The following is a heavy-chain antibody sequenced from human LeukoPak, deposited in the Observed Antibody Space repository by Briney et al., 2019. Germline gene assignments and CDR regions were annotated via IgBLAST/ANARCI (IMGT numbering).Heavy chain of an antibody. J-gene: IGHJ4*02. CDR3: ARDTFGGVIAIGLTFDY. V-gene: IGHV4-4*07. Sequence: SETLSLTCTVSGGSISSYYWSWIRQPAGKGLEWIGRIYISGSTNYNPSLKSRVTMSVDTSKNQFSLKLSSVTAADTAVYYCARDTFGGVIAIGLTFDYWGQGTLVTVSS. CDR1: GGSISSYY. CDR2: IYISGST. D-gene: IGHD3-16*02.